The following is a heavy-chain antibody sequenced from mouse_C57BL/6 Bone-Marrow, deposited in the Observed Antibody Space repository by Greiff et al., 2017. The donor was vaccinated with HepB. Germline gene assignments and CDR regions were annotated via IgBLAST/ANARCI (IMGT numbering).Heavy chain of an antibody. CDR2: INPNNGGT. CDR1: GYTFTDYY. Sequence: EVQLQQSGPELVKPGASVKISCKASGYTFTDYYMNWVKQSHGKSLEWIGDINPNNGGTSYNQKFKGKATLTVDKSSSTAYMELRSLTSEDSAVYYCARPYDGYYPYYAMDYWGQGTSVTVSS. CDR3: ARPYDGYYPYYAMDY. D-gene: IGHD2-3*01. J-gene: IGHJ4*01. V-gene: IGHV1-26*01.